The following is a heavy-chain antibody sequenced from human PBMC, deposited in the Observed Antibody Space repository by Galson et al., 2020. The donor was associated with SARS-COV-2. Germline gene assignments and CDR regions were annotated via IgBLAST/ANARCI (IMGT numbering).Heavy chain of an antibody. Sequence: GGSLRLSCAASGFTFSSYAMSWVRQAPGKGREWVSGISGSGENTDYADSVKGRFTISRDNSQNTLYLQMNSLRAEDTAVYYCAKRAVAGTGRAFDIWGQGTMVSVSS. V-gene: IGHV3-23*01. J-gene: IGHJ3*02. D-gene: IGHD6-19*01. CDR1: GFTFSSYA. CDR2: ISGSGENT. CDR3: AKRAVAGTGRAFDI.